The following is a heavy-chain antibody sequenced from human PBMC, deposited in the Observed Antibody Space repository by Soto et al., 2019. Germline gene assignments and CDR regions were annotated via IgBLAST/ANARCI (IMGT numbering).Heavy chain of an antibody. J-gene: IGHJ5*02. CDR3: ATGEAWGRPAAIVGWFDP. D-gene: IGHD2-2*02. CDR2: FDPEDGET. V-gene: IGHV1-24*01. Sequence: ASVKVSCKVSGYTLTELSMHWVRQAPGKGLEWMGGFDPEDGETIYAQKFQGRVTMTEDTSTDTAYMELSSLRSEDTAVYYCATGEAWGRPAAIVGWFDPWGQGTLVTVSS. CDR1: GYTLTELS.